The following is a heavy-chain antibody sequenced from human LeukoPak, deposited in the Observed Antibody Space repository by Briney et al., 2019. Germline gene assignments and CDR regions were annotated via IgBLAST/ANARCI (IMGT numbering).Heavy chain of an antibody. J-gene: IGHJ4*02. CDR2: ISSSRTYI. CDR3: ARENYYKFEY. V-gene: IGHV3-11*05. CDR1: GFTFSEYF. D-gene: IGHD1-26*01. Sequence: GGSLRLSCAASGFTFSEYFMTWIRQAPGKGLEWVSSISSSRTYINYAESVKGRFTVSRDDAKNSLFLQMNSLRAEDTAVYYCARENYYKFEYWGQGTLVTVSS.